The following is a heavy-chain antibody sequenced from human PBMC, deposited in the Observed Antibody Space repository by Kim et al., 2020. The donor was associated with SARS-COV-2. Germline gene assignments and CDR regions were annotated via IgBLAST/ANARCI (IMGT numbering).Heavy chain of an antibody. CDR1: GGSISSGGYY. CDR3: ARDHNTMIANWFDP. Sequence: SETLSLTCTVSGGSISSGGYYWSWIRQHPGKGLEWIGYIYYSGSTYYNPSLKSRVTISVDTSKNQFSLKLSSVTAADTAVYYCARDHNTMIANWFDPWGQGTLVTVSS. CDR2: IYYSGST. D-gene: IGHD3-22*01. J-gene: IGHJ5*02. V-gene: IGHV4-31*03.